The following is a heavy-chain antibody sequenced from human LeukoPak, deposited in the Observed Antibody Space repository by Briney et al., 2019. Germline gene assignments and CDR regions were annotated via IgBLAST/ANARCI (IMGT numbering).Heavy chain of an antibody. J-gene: IGHJ4*02. Sequence: GGSLRLSCAASGFTFSNSPMTWVRQAPGKGLEWVSGIGENGDSTHYADSVKGRFTISRDNSKTTLYLQMNSLRAEDTAVYYCARDRGQWELAFDYWGQGALVTVSS. CDR2: IGENGDST. CDR1: GFTFSNSP. V-gene: IGHV3-23*01. CDR3: ARDRGQWELAFDY. D-gene: IGHD1-26*01.